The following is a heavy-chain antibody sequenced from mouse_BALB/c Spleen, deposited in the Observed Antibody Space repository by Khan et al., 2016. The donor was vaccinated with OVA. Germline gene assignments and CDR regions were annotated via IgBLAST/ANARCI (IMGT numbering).Heavy chain of an antibody. CDR3: ARWFDGYSSLYAMDY. Sequence: QVRLQQSGPGLVAPSQSLSITCTVSGFSLTSYGVHWVRQPPGKGLEWLVVIWSDGSTNYNSVLKSRLSLSKDNSKSQVFLKMNSLQTDDTAIYYCARWFDGYSSLYAMDYWGQGTSVTVSS. CDR1: GFSLTSYG. V-gene: IGHV2-6*02. J-gene: IGHJ4*01. CDR2: IWSDGST. D-gene: IGHD2-3*01.